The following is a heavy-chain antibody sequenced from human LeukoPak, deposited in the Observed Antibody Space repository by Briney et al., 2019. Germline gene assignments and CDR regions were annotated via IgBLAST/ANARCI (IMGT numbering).Heavy chain of an antibody. V-gene: IGHV1-18*01. CDR2: ISAYNGNT. D-gene: IGHD2-8*01. CDR3: ARDDPFVLMEHYFDY. Sequence: ASVKVPCKASGYTFTSYGISWVRQAPGQGLEWMGWISAYNGNTNYAQKLQGRVTMTTDTSTSTTYMELRSLRSDGTAVYYCARDDPFVLMEHYFDYWGQGILVTVSS. J-gene: IGHJ4*02. CDR1: GYTFTSYG.